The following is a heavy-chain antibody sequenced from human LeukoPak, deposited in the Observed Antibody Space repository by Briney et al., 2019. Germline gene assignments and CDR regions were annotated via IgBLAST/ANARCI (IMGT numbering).Heavy chain of an antibody. D-gene: IGHD6-19*01. CDR2: IIPILGIA. J-gene: IGHJ4*02. Sequence: ASVKVSCKASGGTFSSYAISWVRQAPGQGLEWMGRIIPILGIANYAQKFQGRVTITADKSTSTAYMELSSLRSEDTAVYYCARDSSGWTGDYWGQGTLVTVSS. CDR3: ARDSSGWTGDY. V-gene: IGHV1-69*04. CDR1: GGTFSSYA.